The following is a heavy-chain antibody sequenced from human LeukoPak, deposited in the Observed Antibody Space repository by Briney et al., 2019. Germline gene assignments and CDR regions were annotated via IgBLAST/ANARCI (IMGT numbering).Heavy chain of an antibody. V-gene: IGHV4-4*09. D-gene: IGHD2-15*01. CDR1: GGSISTYY. Sequence: SETLSLTCTVSGGSISTYYWSWIRQPPGKGLEWIGYIYTSGSTNYNPSLKSRVTISVDTSKNQFSLKLSSVTAADTAVYYCARLNGGSWGQGTLVTVSS. CDR2: IYTSGST. J-gene: IGHJ4*02. CDR3: ARLNGGS.